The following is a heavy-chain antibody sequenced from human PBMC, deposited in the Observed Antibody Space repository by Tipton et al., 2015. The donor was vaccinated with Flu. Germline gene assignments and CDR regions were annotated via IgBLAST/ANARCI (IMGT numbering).Heavy chain of an antibody. CDR1: GGSFSGYY. D-gene: IGHD6-19*01. J-gene: IGHJ6*02. V-gene: IGHV4-34*01. Sequence: GLVKPSETLSLTCAVYGGSFSGYYWSWIRQPPGKGLEWIGEINHSGSTNYNPSLKSRVTISVDTSKNQFSLKLSSVTAADTAVYYCARGLLLSVAGNSSSYYYYGMDVWGQGTTVTVSS. CDR3: ARGLLLSVAGNSSSYYYYGMDV. CDR2: INHSGST.